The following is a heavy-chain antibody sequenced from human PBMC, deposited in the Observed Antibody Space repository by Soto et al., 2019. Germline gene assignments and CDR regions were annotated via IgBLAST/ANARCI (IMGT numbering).Heavy chain of an antibody. J-gene: IGHJ3*02. CDR1: GFTFSNAW. CDR3: IGDYLWYDAFDI. D-gene: IGHD4-17*01. V-gene: IGHV3-15*01. CDR2: IKSKTDGGTT. Sequence: EVQLVESGGGLVKPGGSLRLSCAASGFTFSNAWMSWVRQAPGKGLEWVGRIKSKTDGGTTDYAAPVKGRFTISRDDSKNTLYLQMNSLKTEDTAVYYCIGDYLWYDAFDIWGQGTMVTVSS.